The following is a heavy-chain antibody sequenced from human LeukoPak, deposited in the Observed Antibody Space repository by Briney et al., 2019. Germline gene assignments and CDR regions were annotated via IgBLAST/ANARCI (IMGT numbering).Heavy chain of an antibody. Sequence: PGGSLRLSCAASGFTVSNAWMSWVRQAPGKGLEWVGRIKSKADGETTDFPAPVKRRFTLSRDDSKNTLYMQMTSLKIEDTAVYYCSTSGSVGATRANYWGQGTLVTVSS. CDR1: GFTVSNAW. CDR2: IKSKADGETT. J-gene: IGHJ4*02. CDR3: STSGSVGATRANY. D-gene: IGHD1-26*01. V-gene: IGHV3-15*01.